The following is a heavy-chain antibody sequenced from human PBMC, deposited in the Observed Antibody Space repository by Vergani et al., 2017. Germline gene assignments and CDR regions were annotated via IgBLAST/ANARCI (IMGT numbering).Heavy chain of an antibody. D-gene: IGHD5-18*01. Sequence: EVQLVESGGGLVPPGRSLRLSCAASGFSFGDYAMTWVRQAPGKGLEWVAFIRNKAYGGTTEYAASVKGRFTISRDDSKRLAYLQLSGLKTEDTAVYFCSRGRGYSFGYSDYWGQGILVTVSS. CDR1: GFSFGDYA. J-gene: IGHJ4*02. CDR3: SRGRGYSFGYSDY. CDR2: IRNKAYGGTT. V-gene: IGHV3-49*04.